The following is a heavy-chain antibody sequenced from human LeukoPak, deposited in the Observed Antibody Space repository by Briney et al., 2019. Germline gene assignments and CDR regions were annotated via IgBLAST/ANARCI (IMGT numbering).Heavy chain of an antibody. CDR1: GFTFSDYY. Sequence: GGSLRLSCAASGFTFSDYYMSWIRQAPGKGLVWVSRIKNDGGTTNYADSVKGRFTISRDNAKNTLYLQLDSLRAEDTAIYYCARGIARGSGSTQGYWGQGTLVTVSS. J-gene: IGHJ4*02. V-gene: IGHV3-74*01. CDR2: IKNDGGTT. D-gene: IGHD3-10*01. CDR3: ARGIARGSGSTQGY.